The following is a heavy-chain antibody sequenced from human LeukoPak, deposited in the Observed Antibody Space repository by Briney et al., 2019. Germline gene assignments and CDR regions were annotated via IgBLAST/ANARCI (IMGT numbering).Heavy chain of an antibody. CDR2: INPNSGGA. V-gene: IGHV1-2*02. D-gene: IGHD2-21*02. CDR1: GYTFTGYY. CDR3: ARVGDSGYREYDY. J-gene: IGHJ4*02. Sequence: ASVKVSCKASGYTFTGYYMHWVRQAPGQGLEWMGWINPNSGGANYAQKFQGRVTMTRDTSISTAYMDLSSLRSDDTAVYYCARVGDSGYREYDYWGQGTLVTVSS.